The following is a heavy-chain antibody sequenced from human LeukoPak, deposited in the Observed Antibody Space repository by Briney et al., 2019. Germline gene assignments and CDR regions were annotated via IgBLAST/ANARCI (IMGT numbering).Heavy chain of an antibody. J-gene: IGHJ4*02. V-gene: IGHV3-23*01. CDR2: ISGSGGST. CDR3: AKCREYQLPRTFDY. CDR1: GFTFSSYA. D-gene: IGHD2-2*01. Sequence: GGSLRLSCAASGFTFSSYAMSWVRQAPGKGLEWVSAISGSGGSTHYADSVKSRFTISRDNSKNTLYLQMNSLRAEDTAVYYCAKCREYQLPRTFDYWGQGTLVTVSS.